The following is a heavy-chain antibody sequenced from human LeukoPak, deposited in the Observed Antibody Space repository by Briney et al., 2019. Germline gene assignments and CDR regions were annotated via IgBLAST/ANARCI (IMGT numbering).Heavy chain of an antibody. J-gene: IGHJ4*02. V-gene: IGHV3-30*04. D-gene: IGHD3-9*01. CDR2: ISYDGSNK. CDR1: GFTFSSYA. Sequence: GGSLRLSCAASGFTFSSYAMHWVRQAPGKGLEWVAVISYDGSNKHYADSVKGRFTISRDNSKNTLYLQMNSLRAEDTAVYYCAKDYDILTGYYPFDYWGQGTLVTVSS. CDR3: AKDYDILTGYYPFDY.